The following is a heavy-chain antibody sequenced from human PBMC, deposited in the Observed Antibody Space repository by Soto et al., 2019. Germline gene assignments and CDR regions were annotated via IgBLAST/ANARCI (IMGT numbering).Heavy chain of an antibody. CDR2: ISAYNGNT. V-gene: IGHV1-18*01. CDR1: GYSFTSYG. J-gene: IGHJ5*02. D-gene: IGHD5-18*01. Sequence: QVQLVQSGAEVKKPGASVKVSCKASGYSFTSYGISWVRQAPGQGLEWMGWISAYNGNTNYAQKLQGRVTMTTESSTSTAYMELRSLRSDDTAVYYCARAIPRGGYSYGYNWFDPWGQGTLVTVSS. CDR3: ARAIPRGGYSYGYNWFDP.